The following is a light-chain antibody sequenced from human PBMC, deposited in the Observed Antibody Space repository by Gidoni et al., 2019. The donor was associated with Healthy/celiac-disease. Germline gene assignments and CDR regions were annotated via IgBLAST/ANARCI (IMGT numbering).Light chain of an antibody. CDR3: QQYNSYRT. J-gene: IGKJ1*01. CDR2: KAS. CDR1: QSISSW. V-gene: IGKV1-5*03. Sequence: DIQMTQSTSTLSASVGDRVTITCRASQSISSWLAWYQQKPGKAPKLLIYKASSLESWVPSRFSGSGSGTEFTLTISSLQPDDFATYYCQQYNSYRTFGQGTKVEIK.